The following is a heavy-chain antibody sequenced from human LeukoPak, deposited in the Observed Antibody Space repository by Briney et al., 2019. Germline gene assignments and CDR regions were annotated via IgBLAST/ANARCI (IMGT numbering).Heavy chain of an antibody. D-gene: IGHD4-17*01. Sequence: GSLRLSCEGSGFTFRNYAMTWVRQAPGKGLEWVSAISPSDGRAYHANSVKGRFTISRDNSRNTLFLQMNSLRAEDTAVYYCAKDYGDYWGQGTLVTVSS. CDR1: GFTFRNYA. CDR2: ISPSDGRA. J-gene: IGHJ4*02. V-gene: IGHV3-23*01. CDR3: AKDYGDY.